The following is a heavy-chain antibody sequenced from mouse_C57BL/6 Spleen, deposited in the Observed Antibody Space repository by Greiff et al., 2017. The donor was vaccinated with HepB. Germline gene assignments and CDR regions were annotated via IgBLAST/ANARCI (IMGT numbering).Heavy chain of an antibody. V-gene: IGHV2-2*01. CDR1: GFSLTSYG. D-gene: IGHD1-1*01. CDR2: IWSGGST. CDR3: ARIAPYYYGNYFDY. Sequence: VQLQESGPGLVQPSQSLSITCTVSGFSLTSYGVHWVRQSPGKGLAWLGVIWSGGSTDYNAAFISRLSISKDNSKSQVFFKMNSLQADDTAIYYCARIAPYYYGNYFDYWGQGTTLTVSS. J-gene: IGHJ2*01.